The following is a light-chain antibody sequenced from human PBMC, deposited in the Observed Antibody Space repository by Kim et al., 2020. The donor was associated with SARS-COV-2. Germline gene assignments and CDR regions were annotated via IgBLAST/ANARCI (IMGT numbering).Light chain of an antibody. CDR1: SLRSYF. V-gene: IGLV3-19*01. CDR2: GKN. CDR3: NSRDSSGNHYV. Sequence: AWGQTVRITCQGDSLRSYFASWYQQKPGQAPVLVIYGKNNRPSGIPDRFSGSNSGNTASLTITGAQAEDEADYYCNSRDSSGNHYVFRTGTKVTVL. J-gene: IGLJ1*01.